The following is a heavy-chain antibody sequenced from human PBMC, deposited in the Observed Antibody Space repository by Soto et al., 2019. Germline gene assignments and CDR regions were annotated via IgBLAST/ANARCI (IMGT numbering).Heavy chain of an antibody. D-gene: IGHD6-19*01. CDR2: INVGNAKT. J-gene: IGHJ4*02. Sequence: QVQLVQSGAEVKKPGASVKVSCKTSGYSFTSYAIHWVRQAPGQRPEWMGWINVGNAKTRYSQKFQDRVTITRGTSASTAYMELSSLKFEDTAVYYCARAGYSSSLDSYFDFWGQGTKVTGSS. CDR1: GYSFTSYA. V-gene: IGHV1-3*01. CDR3: ARAGYSSSLDSYFDF.